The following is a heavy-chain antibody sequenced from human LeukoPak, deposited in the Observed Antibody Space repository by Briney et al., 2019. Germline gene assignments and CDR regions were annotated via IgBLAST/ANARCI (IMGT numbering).Heavy chain of an antibody. J-gene: IGHJ4*02. CDR3: ARGPTHGGTYFDS. CDR1: GGFISNYY. D-gene: IGHD2-15*01. Sequence: PSETLFLTCTVSGGFISNYYWSWIRQPAGKEPEWIGRIHSSGSTLYNPSLKSRVTVSVDTSKNQFSLRLTSATAADTAVYYCARGPTHGGTYFDSWGQGTLVTVSS. V-gene: IGHV4-4*07. CDR2: IHSSGST.